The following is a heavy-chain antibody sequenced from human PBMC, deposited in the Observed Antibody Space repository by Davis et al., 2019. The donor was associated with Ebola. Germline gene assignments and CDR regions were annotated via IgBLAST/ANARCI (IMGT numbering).Heavy chain of an antibody. CDR2: LYYSGNT. CDR3: ARGLVVVAATHFYL. Sequence: MPSETLSLTCTVSGGSISSYYWSWIRQPPGKGLEWIGYLYYSGNTNYNPSLKSRVTISVDTSKNQFSLKLSSVTAADTAVYYCARGLVVVAATHFYLWGQGTLVNVSS. CDR1: GGSISSYY. D-gene: IGHD2-15*01. J-gene: IGHJ4*02. V-gene: IGHV4-59*01.